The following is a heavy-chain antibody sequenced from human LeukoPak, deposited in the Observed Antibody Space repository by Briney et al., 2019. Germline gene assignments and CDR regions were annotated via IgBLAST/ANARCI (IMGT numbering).Heavy chain of an antibody. CDR1: GFTFSNYT. CDR3: ARDPGGYGEYFQH. D-gene: IGHD4-23*01. Sequence: GGSLRLSCAAPGFTFSNYTMNWVRQAPGKGLEWVSSISSRSSYIYYADSLKGRFTISRDNAKNSLYLQMNSLRAEDTAVYYCARDPGGYGEYFQHWGQGTLVTVSS. J-gene: IGHJ1*01. CDR2: ISSRSSYI. V-gene: IGHV3-21*01.